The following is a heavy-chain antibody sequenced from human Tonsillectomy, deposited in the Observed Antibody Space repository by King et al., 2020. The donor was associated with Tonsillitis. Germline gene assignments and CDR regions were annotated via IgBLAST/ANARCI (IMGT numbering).Heavy chain of an antibody. CDR3: ARDKGATYYDAGRGSFDV. CDR2: TRSRSGPI. Sequence: VQLVETGGGLFKPGGSLTHSCAASGLMVKSYIMSWVRQAPGKGGECVSSTRSRSGPINSECPVKGPFTLSSDNAKNSLFLHMTSLRAADTAVYYCARDKGATYYDAGRGSFDVWGQGTMVTVSP. J-gene: IGHJ3*01. D-gene: IGHD3-22*01. CDR1: GLMVKSYI. V-gene: IGHV3-21*06.